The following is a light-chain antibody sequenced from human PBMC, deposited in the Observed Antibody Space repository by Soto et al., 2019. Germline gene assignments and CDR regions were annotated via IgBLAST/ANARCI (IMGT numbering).Light chain of an antibody. CDR1: QSISSY. V-gene: IGKV1-39*01. Sequence: DIQMTQSPSSLSASVGDRVTITCRASQSISSYLNWYQQKPGKAPKLLIYAASSLQSGVPSRFSGSGSETDFTLTISSLQPEDFATYYFHQSYSTPPTFGQGTKVEIK. J-gene: IGKJ1*01. CDR2: AAS. CDR3: HQSYSTPPT.